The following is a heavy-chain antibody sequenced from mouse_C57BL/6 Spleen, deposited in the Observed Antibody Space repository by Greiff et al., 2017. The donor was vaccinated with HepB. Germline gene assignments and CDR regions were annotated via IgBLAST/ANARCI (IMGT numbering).Heavy chain of an antibody. CDR2: ISSGGSYT. CDR3: ARLGRGFDY. V-gene: IGHV5-6*01. D-gene: IGHD4-1*01. Sequence: EVNVVESGGDLVKPGGSLKLSCAASGFTFSSYGMSWVRQTPDKRLEWVATISSGGSYTYYPDSVKGRFTISRDNAKNPLYLQMSSLKSEDTAMYYCARLGRGFDYWGQGTTLTVSS. CDR1: GFTFSSYG. J-gene: IGHJ2*01.